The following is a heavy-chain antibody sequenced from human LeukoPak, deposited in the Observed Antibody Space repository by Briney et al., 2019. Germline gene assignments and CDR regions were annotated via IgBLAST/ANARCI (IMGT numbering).Heavy chain of an antibody. D-gene: IGHD3-16*02. J-gene: IGHJ6*03. Sequence: SETLSLTCAVYGGSFSGYYWSWIRQPPGKGLEWIGEINHSGSTNYNPSLKSRVTISVDTSKNQFSLKLSSVTAADTAVYYCARTNYDYVWGSYRWNYYYYMDVWGKGTTVTVSS. CDR3: ARTNYDYVWGSYRWNYYYYMDV. CDR1: GGSFSGYY. V-gene: IGHV4-34*01. CDR2: INHSGST.